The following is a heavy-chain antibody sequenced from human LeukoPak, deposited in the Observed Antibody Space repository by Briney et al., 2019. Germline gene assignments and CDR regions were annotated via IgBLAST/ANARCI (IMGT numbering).Heavy chain of an antibody. D-gene: IGHD1-26*01. V-gene: IGHV3-7*01. Sequence: GGSLRLSCAASGFTFSSYWMSWVRQAPGKGVEWVANIKQDGSEKYYVDSVKGRFTISRDNTKNSLYLQMNSLRAEDTAVYYCARGSGSYLHDAFDIWGQGTMVTVSS. CDR1: GFTFSSYW. J-gene: IGHJ3*02. CDR3: ARGSGSYLHDAFDI. CDR2: IKQDGSEK.